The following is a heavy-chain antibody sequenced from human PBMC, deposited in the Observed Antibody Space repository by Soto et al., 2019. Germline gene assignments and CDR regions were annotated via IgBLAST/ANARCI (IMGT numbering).Heavy chain of an antibody. Sequence: GGSLRLSCAASGFTFSSYAMSWVRQAPGKGLEWVSAISGSGGSTYYADSVKGRFTISRDNSKNTLYLQMNSLRAEDTAVYYCAKSGRGPFGVVTSYYFDYWGQGTLVTVSS. D-gene: IGHD3-3*01. CDR3: AKSGRGPFGVVTSYYFDY. CDR2: ISGSGGST. CDR1: GFTFSSYA. V-gene: IGHV3-23*01. J-gene: IGHJ4*02.